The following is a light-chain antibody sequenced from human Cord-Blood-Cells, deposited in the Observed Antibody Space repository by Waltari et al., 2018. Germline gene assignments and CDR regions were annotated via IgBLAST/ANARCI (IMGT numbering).Light chain of an antibody. V-gene: IGKV3-15*01. CDR1: QSVSSN. CDR2: GAS. J-gene: IGKJ1*01. CDR3: QQYNNWPPWT. Sequence: EIVMTQSPATLSVSPGERATLPCRASQSVSSNLAWYQQKPGQAPRLLIYGASTRATGSPARFSSRGSGREFTRTISSLQSEDFAGYYCQQYNNWPPWTFGQGTKVEIK.